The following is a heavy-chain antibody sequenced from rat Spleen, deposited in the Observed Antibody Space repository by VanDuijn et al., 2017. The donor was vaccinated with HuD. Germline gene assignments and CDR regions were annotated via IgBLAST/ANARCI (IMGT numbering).Heavy chain of an antibody. CDR2: ISTSGSRT. V-gene: IGHV5-25*01. Sequence: EVQLVESGGGLVQPGRSLKLSCAASGFTFSNYYMAWVRQAPKKGLEWVATISTSGSRTYYPDSVKGRFTISRDNAKSSLYLQMNSLKSEDTATYYCARHMDYGHKGGYFDYWGQGVMVTVSS. D-gene: IGHD1-3*01. CDR3: ARHMDYGHKGGYFDY. CDR1: GFTFSNYY. J-gene: IGHJ2*01.